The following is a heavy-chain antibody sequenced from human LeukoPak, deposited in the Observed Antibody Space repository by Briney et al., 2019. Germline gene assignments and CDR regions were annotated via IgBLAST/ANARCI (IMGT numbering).Heavy chain of an antibody. CDR1: GGTFSSYA. Sequence: GSSVKVSCKASGGTFSSYAISWVRQAPGQGLGWMGGIIPIFGTANYAQKFQGRVTITADESTSTAYMEPSSLRSEDTAVYYCARSDSSGYYYFGYWGQGTLVTVSS. J-gene: IGHJ4*02. CDR2: IIPIFGTA. CDR3: ARSDSSGYYYFGY. V-gene: IGHV1-69*01. D-gene: IGHD3-22*01.